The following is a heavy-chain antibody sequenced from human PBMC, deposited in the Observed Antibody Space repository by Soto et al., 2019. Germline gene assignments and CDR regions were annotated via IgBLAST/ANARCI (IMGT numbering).Heavy chain of an antibody. J-gene: IGHJ4*02. Sequence: NPSETLSLTCSVSGRSMSRNYWSWIRQSPDKGLEWLGYVFYGGTDYNPSLGGRVSMSVETSKSQFSLKLTSVTVADTAVYYCASYRGALYFESWGPGILVTVSS. CDR3: ASYRGALYFES. CDR2: VFYGGT. CDR1: GRSMSRNY. V-gene: IGHV4-59*01. D-gene: IGHD3-16*01.